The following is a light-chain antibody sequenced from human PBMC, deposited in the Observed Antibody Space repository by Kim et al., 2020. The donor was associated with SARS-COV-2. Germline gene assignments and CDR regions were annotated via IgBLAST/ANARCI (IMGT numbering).Light chain of an antibody. CDR3: CSYAGSYTWV. Sequence: GQPVTISCTGTSSDVGGYDYVSWYQQHPGKAPKLMIYDVNKRPSGVPDRFSGSKSGNTASLTISGLQADDEADYSCCSYAGSYTWVFGGGTQLTVL. V-gene: IGLV2-11*03. J-gene: IGLJ3*02. CDR1: SSDVGGYDY. CDR2: DVN.